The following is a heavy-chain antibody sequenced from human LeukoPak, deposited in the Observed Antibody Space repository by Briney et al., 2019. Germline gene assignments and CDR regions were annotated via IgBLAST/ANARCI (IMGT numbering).Heavy chain of an antibody. V-gene: IGHV3-48*01. Sequence: GGSLRLSCAASEFTFSSYNMNWVRQAPGRGLEWVSYISSTSSTIYYADSVKGRFTISRDNAKNSLYLQMNSLRAEDTAVYYCARGDPYYYGMDVWGQGTTVTVSS. J-gene: IGHJ6*02. CDR1: EFTFSSYN. CDR3: ARGDPYYYGMDV. CDR2: ISSTSSTI. D-gene: IGHD5-24*01.